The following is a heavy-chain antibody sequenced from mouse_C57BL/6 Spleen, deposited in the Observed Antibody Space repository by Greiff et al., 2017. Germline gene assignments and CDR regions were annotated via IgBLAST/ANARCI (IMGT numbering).Heavy chain of an antibody. D-gene: IGHD4-1*01. J-gene: IGHJ2*01. CDR3: ARWRNAGTDY. CDR1: GYTFTSYW. CDR2: IDPSGSYT. Sequence: QVQLQQSGAELVRPGTSVTLSCKASGYTFTSYWMHWVKQRPGQGLEWIGAIDPSGSYTNYPQKFKGEATLTVDTSSSTAYMQLSSLTSEDAAVYYCARWRNAGTDYWGQGTTLTVSS. V-gene: IGHV1-59*01.